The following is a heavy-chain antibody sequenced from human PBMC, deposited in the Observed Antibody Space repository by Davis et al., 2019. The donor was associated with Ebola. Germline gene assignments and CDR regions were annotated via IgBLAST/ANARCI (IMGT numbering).Heavy chain of an antibody. V-gene: IGHV4-39*01. J-gene: IGHJ5*02. Sequence: MPSETLSLTCTVSGGSISSSSYYWGWIRQPPGKGLEWIGSIYYSGSTYYNPSLKSRVTISVDTSKNQFSLKLSSVTAADTAVYYCARRSYDYGDPNWFDPWGQGTLVTVSS. CDR2: IYYSGST. D-gene: IGHD4-17*01. CDR3: ARRSYDYGDPNWFDP. CDR1: GGSISSSSYY.